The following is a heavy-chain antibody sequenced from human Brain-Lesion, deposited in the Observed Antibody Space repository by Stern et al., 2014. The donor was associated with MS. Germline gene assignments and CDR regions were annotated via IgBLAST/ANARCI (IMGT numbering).Heavy chain of an antibody. V-gene: IGHV4-30-4*01. Sequence: VQLVESGPGLVKPSQTLSLTCTVSGGSINSGDYHWTWIRQPPGKGLEWIGFITYSGTTYYKPSLQRRLTISVDTSKNQFSLKLRSVTAGDTAVYYCARSTVSAEYYFDYWGQGTLVTVPS. CDR3: ARSTVSAEYYFDY. CDR2: ITYSGTT. J-gene: IGHJ4*02. D-gene: IGHD4-11*01. CDR1: GGSINSGDYH.